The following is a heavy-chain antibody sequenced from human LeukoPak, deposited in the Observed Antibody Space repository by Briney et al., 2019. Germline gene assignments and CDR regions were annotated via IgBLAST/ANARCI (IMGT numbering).Heavy chain of an antibody. D-gene: IGHD3-10*01. CDR2: ISSGSSYI. CDR3: ARFPFGKFPRRLNYFDS. J-gene: IGHJ4*02. Sequence: GGSLRLSCAASGFTFSSYSMNWVRQAPGKGLEWVSSISSGSSYIYYADSLKGRFTISRDNAKNSLYLQMNSLRAEDTGVYYCARFPFGKFPRRLNYFDSWGQGTLVTVSS. CDR1: GFTFSSYS. V-gene: IGHV3-21*01.